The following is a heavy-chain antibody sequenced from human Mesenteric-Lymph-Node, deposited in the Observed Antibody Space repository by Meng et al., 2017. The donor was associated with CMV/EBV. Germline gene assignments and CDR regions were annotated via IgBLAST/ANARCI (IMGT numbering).Heavy chain of an antibody. CDR1: GFSFTSYW. D-gene: IGHD3-16*02. V-gene: IGHV5-51*01. CDR2: IYLGDSDT. CDR3: ARSLSLAFDI. J-gene: IGHJ3*02. Sequence: KVSCKGSGFSFTSYWIGWVRQVPGKGLEWMGIIYLGDSDTRYSPPFQGQVTISDDKSISTAYLQWSSLKASDTAMYYCARSLSLAFDIWGQGTMVTVSS.